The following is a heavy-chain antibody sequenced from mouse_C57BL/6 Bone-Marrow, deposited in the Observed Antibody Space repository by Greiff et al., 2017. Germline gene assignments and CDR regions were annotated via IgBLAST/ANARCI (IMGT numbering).Heavy chain of an antibody. V-gene: IGHV1-5*01. D-gene: IGHD2-3*01. CDR1: GYTFTSYW. Sequence: VQLQQSGTVLARPGASVKMSCKTSGYTFTSYWMHWVKQRPGQGLEWIGAIYPGNSDTSYNQKFKGKAKLTAVTSASTAYMELSSLTNEYSAVYYCTRSDGYFNFGDWGQGTTLTVSS. CDR2: IYPGNSDT. CDR3: TRSDGYFNFGD. J-gene: IGHJ2*01.